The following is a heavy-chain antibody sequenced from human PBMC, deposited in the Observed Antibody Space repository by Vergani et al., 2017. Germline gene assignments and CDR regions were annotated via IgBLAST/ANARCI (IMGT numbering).Heavy chain of an antibody. J-gene: IGHJ3*02. V-gene: IGHV4-38-2*01. CDR2: IYHSGST. D-gene: IGHD4-17*01. Sequence: QVQLQESGPGLVKPSETLSLTCAVSGYSISSGYYWGWIRQPPGKGLEWSGSIYHSGSTYYNPSLKSRVTISVDTSKNQFSLKLSSVTAADTAVYYCAGTTVTTRGPNAFDIWGQGTMVTVSS. CDR1: GYSISSGYY. CDR3: AGTTVTTRGPNAFDI.